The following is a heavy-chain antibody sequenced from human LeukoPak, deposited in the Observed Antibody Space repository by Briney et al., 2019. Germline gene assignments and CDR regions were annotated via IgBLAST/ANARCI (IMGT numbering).Heavy chain of an antibody. D-gene: IGHD2-15*01. CDR2: ISYDGTNK. V-gene: IGHV3-30*01. CDR3: ARAVGDCSGGSCYSELDY. CDR1: GSTFSRYS. Sequence: PGGSLRLSCAASGSTFSRYSMHWVRQAPGKGPEWAALISYDGTNKYYADSVKGRFTISRDNSKNTLYLQMNSLRAEDTAIYYCARAVGDCSGGSCYSELDYWGQGTLVTVSS. J-gene: IGHJ4*02.